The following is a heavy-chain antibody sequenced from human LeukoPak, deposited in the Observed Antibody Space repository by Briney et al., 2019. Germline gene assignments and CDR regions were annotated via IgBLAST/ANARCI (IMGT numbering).Heavy chain of an antibody. CDR3: TTDLLSIAAAATGDY. J-gene: IGHJ4*02. CDR2: IKSKTDGGTT. V-gene: IGHV3-15*01. CDR1: GFTFSNAW. D-gene: IGHD6-13*01. Sequence: SGGSLRLSCAASGFTFSNAWMSWVRQAPGKGLEWVGRIKSKTDGGTTDYAAPVKGRFTISRDDSKNTLYLQMNSLKTEDTAVYYCTTDLLSIAAAATGDYWGQGTLVTVSS.